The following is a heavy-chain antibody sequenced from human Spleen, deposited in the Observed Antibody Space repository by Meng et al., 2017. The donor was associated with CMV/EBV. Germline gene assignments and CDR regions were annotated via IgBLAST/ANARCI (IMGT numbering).Heavy chain of an antibody. CDR3: AKALVVITDYYGMDV. V-gene: IGHV3-23*01. CDR2: ISGSGGST. CDR1: GFTFSSYA. Sequence: GESLKISCAASGFTFSSYAMSWVRQAPGKGLEWVSAISGSGGSTYYADSVKGRFTISRDNSKNTLYLQMNSLRAEDTAVYYCAKALVVITDYYGMDVWGQGTTVTVSS. J-gene: IGHJ6*02. D-gene: IGHD3-22*01.